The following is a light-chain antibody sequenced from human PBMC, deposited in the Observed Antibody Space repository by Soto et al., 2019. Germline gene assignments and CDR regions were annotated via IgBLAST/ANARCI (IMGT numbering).Light chain of an antibody. CDR1: QSISSY. Sequence: QVTPSPSSLSASVGDRVTITCRASQSISSYLDWYQQKPGKAPKLLIYAASSLQGGVPSRFSGSGSETEFTLTISSLLPDDFAAYFCQQYKSYFRTFGQGTKVDIK. V-gene: IGKV1-39*01. J-gene: IGKJ1*01. CDR2: AAS. CDR3: QQYKSYFRT.